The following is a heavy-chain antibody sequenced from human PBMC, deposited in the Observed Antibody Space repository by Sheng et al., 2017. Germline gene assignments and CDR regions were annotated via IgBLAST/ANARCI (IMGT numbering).Heavy chain of an antibody. J-gene: IGHJ6*02. V-gene: IGHV1-69*01. CDR3: ARVSGELLRISHYGMDV. Sequence: QVQLVQSGAEVKKPGSSVKVSCKASGGTFSSYAISWVRQAPGQGLEWMGGIIPIFGTANYAQKFQGRVTITADESTSTAYMELSSLRSEDTAVYYCARVSGELLRISHYGMDVWGQGTTGHRLL. CDR1: GGTFSSYA. D-gene: IGHD1-26*01. CDR2: IIPIFGTA.